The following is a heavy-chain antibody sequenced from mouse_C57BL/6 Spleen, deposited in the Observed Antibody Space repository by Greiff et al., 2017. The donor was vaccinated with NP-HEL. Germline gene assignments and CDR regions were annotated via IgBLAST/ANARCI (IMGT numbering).Heavy chain of an antibody. CDR3: ASGGYDYDFDY. V-gene: IGHV1-26*01. D-gene: IGHD2-4*01. CDR1: GYTFTDYY. CDR2: INPNNGGT. J-gene: IGHJ2*01. Sequence: EVQLQQSGPELVKPGASVKISCKASGYTFTDYYMNWVKQSHGKSLEWIGDINPNNGGTSYNQKFKGKATLTVDKSSSTAYMELRSLTSEDSAVYYCASGGYDYDFDYWGQGTTLTVSS.